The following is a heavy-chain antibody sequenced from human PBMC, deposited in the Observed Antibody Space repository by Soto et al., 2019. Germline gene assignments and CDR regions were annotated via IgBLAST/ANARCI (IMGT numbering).Heavy chain of an antibody. CDR3: ETDLLGYCSGGSCYSDS. CDR2: ISGDNGNT. V-gene: IGHV1-18*01. Sequence: QVQLVQSGAEVKKPGASVRVSCQTSAYTFTNYAVSWVRQAPGQGLEWMGWISGDNGNTIYAQKFQGRVTMTTDTSTRKAYMELRSLRSDDTAVYYCETDLLGYCSGGSCYSDSWGQGTLVTVSS. J-gene: IGHJ4*02. CDR1: AYTFTNYA. D-gene: IGHD2-15*01.